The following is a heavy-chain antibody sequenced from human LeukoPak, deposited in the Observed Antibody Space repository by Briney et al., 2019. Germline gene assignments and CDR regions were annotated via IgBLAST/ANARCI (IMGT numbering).Heavy chain of an antibody. D-gene: IGHD4-23*01. CDR1: GFTFSTFA. CDR3: AKDGDWVTTVVSYFDY. J-gene: IGHJ4*02. CDR2: IFPSGGEI. Sequence: GGSLRLSCAASGFTFSTFAMIWVRQPPGKGLEWVSSIFPSGGEIHYADSVRGRFTISRDNFKSTLSLQMNSLRAEDTAIYYCAKDGDWVTTVVSYFDYWGQGTLVTVSS. V-gene: IGHV3-23*01.